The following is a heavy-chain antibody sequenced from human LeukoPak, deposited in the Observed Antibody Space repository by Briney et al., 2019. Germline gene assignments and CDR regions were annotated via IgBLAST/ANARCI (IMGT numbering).Heavy chain of an antibody. CDR3: ARDLVEMAVAGRHYYYGMDV. CDR2: ISSSSSYI. D-gene: IGHD6-19*01. J-gene: IGHJ6*02. V-gene: IGHV3-21*01. CDR1: GFTFSSYS. Sequence: GGSLRLSCAASGFTFSSYSMNWVRQAPGKGLEWVSSISSSSSYIYYADSVKARFTISRDNAKNSLYLQMNSLRAEDTAVYYCARDLVEMAVAGRHYYYGMDVWGQGTTVTVSS.